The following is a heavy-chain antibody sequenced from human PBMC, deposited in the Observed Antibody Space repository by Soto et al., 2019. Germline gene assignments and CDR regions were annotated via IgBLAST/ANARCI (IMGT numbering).Heavy chain of an antibody. D-gene: IGHD2-2*02. CDR2: ISGSGGST. CDR3: AKGEEHCSSTSCYMNYYYMDV. Sequence: EVQLLESGGGLVQPGGSLRLSCAASGFTFSSYAMSWVRQAPGKGLEWVSAISGSGGSTYYADSVKGRFTISRDNSKNTLYLQMNSLRAEDMAVYYCAKGEEHCSSTSCYMNYYYMDVWGKGTTVTVSS. J-gene: IGHJ6*03. CDR1: GFTFSSYA. V-gene: IGHV3-23*01.